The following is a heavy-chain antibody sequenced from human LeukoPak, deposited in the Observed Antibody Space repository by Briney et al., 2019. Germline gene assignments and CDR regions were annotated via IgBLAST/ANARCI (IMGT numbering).Heavy chain of an antibody. CDR1: GGTFSGYA. V-gene: IGHV1-69*13. J-gene: IGHJ4*02. CDR2: IIPIFGTA. D-gene: IGHD3-10*01. Sequence: ASVKVSCKASGGTFSGYAISWVRQAPGQGLEWMGGIIPIFGTANYAQKFQGRVTITADESTSTAYMELSSLRSEDTAVYYCARDPYYYGSGSYYEDWGQGTLVTVSS. CDR3: ARDPYYYGSGSYYED.